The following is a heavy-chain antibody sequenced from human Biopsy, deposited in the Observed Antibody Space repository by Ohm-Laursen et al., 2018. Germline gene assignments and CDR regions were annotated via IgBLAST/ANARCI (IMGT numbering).Heavy chain of an antibody. D-gene: IGHD3-3*01. V-gene: IGHV1-2*02. CDR2: ISPNSGDT. CDR3: ARDLLEWSLPS. J-gene: IGHJ4*02. CDR1: GAAFLGYY. Sequence: GSSVKVSCPVSGAAFLGYYLHWVRQAPGQGLEWMGSISPNSGDTDFAQKFQGRVSMTRDTSVSTAYLELSSLRSDDTAIYYCARDLLEWSLPSWGQGTLVTVSS.